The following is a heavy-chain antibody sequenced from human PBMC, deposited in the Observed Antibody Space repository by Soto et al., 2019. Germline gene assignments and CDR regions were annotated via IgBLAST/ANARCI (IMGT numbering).Heavy chain of an antibody. D-gene: IGHD6-19*01. Sequence: VKVSCKASGYTFTSYGISWVRQAPGQGLEWMGWISAYNGNTNYAQKLQGRVTMTTDTSTSTAYMELRSLRSDDTAVYYCARNLAVAAHYYYYGMDVWGQGTTVTVSS. J-gene: IGHJ6*02. CDR2: ISAYNGNT. V-gene: IGHV1-18*04. CDR3: ARNLAVAAHYYYYGMDV. CDR1: GYTFTSYG.